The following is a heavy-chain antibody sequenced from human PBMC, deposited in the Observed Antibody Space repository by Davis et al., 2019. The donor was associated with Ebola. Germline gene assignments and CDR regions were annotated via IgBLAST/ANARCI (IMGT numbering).Heavy chain of an antibody. J-gene: IGHJ4*02. V-gene: IGHV3-23*01. Sequence: PGGSLRLSCSASGFTFNSCAMNWVRQAPGKGLEWVSGIGGDGAYTGYADSVRGRFTSSRDNSQNTLYLQMNSLRAEDSAVYYCAKRSCSGSSCYTFFDCWGQGSLVTVSS. CDR1: GFTFNSCA. CDR2: IGGDGAYT. CDR3: AKRSCSGSSCYTFFDC. D-gene: IGHD2-2*02.